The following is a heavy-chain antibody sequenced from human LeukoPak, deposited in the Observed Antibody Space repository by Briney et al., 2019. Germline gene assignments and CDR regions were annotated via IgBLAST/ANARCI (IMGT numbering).Heavy chain of an antibody. CDR1: GFTFRSFW. CDR3: AKVSGYTYGPLDY. Sequence: GGSLRLSCSGFGFTFRSFWMGWVRQAPGKGLEWVANIKFDGTATNYVDSVRGRFTISRDNSKNTLYLQMNSLRAEDTAVYYCAKVSGYTYGPLDYWGRGTLVTVSS. V-gene: IGHV3-7*03. J-gene: IGHJ4*02. D-gene: IGHD5-18*01. CDR2: IKFDGTAT.